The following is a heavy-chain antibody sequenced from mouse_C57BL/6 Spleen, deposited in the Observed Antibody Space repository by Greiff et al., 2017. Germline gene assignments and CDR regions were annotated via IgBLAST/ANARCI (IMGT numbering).Heavy chain of an antibody. Sequence: DVQLQESGPGLVKPSQSLSLTCSVTGYSITSGYYWNWIRQFPGNKLEWMGYISYDGSNNYNPSLKNRISITRDTSKNQFFLKLNSVTTEDTATYYCARDHYDDAMDYWGQGTSVTVSS. D-gene: IGHD1-2*01. V-gene: IGHV3-6*01. CDR3: ARDHYDDAMDY. J-gene: IGHJ4*01. CDR1: GYSITSGYY. CDR2: ISYDGSN.